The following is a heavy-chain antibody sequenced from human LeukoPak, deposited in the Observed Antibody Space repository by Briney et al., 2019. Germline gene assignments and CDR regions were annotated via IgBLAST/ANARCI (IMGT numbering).Heavy chain of an antibody. CDR1: GYTFTSYY. Sequence: ASVKVSCKASGYTFTSYYIHWVRQAPGQGLEWMGIINPSGGSTTYAQKFQDRVTMTGDTSTSTVYMELSSLRSEDTAVYYCARDQEAFDYWGQGTLVTVSS. J-gene: IGHJ4*02. V-gene: IGHV1-46*01. CDR2: INPSGGST. CDR3: ARDQEAFDY.